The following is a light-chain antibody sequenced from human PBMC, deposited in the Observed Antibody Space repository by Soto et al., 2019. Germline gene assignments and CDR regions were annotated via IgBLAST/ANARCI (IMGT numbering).Light chain of an antibody. CDR3: QQYGSSPFT. Sequence: EMVLTQSPGTLSLSPGERSTLSCRASQSVSSSYLAWYQQKPGQAPRLLIYGASSRATGIPDRFSGSGSGTDFTLTISRLEPEDFAVYYCQQYGSSPFTFGQATKVEIK. J-gene: IGKJ1*01. CDR2: GAS. CDR1: QSVSSSY. V-gene: IGKV3-20*01.